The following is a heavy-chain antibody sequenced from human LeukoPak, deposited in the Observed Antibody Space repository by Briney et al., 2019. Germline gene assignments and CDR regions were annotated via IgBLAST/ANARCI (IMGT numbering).Heavy chain of an antibody. Sequence: GASVKVSCKASGGTFSSYAISWVRQAPGQGLEWMGGIIPIFGTANYAQKFQGRVTITADKSTSTAYMELSSLRSEDTAVYYCARDRAAMVTYWFDPWGQGTMVTVSA. V-gene: IGHV1-69*06. J-gene: IGHJ5*02. D-gene: IGHD5-18*01. CDR3: ARDRAAMVTYWFDP. CDR2: IIPIFGTA. CDR1: GGTFSSYA.